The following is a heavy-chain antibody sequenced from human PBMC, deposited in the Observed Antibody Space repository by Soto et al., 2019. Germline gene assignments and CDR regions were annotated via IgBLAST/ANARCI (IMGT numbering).Heavy chain of an antibody. V-gene: IGHV4-59*01. CDR2: IYYSGST. CDR3: SGYYSYAFDI. Sequence: SETLSLTCTVSGGSISSYYWSWIRQPPGKGLEWIGYIYYSGSTNYNPSLKSRVTISVDTSKNQFSLKLSSVTAADTAVYYCSGYYSYAFDIWGQGTMVTVSS. J-gene: IGHJ3*02. D-gene: IGHD3-22*01. CDR1: GGSISSYY.